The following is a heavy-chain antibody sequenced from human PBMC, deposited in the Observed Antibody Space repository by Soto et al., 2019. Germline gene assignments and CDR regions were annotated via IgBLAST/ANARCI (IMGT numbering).Heavy chain of an antibody. D-gene: IGHD6-6*01. CDR3: ARDQEYSTSGLYWFDL. J-gene: IGHJ5*02. V-gene: IGHV1-18*04. CDR2: ISAYNGDS. CDR1: GYTFTSFG. Sequence: GASVKVSCKASGYTFTSFGITWVRQAPGQDLEWMGWISAYNGDSNYAPRLQGRVTMTTDTSTSTVYMELKNLKSDDTAVYYCARDQEYSTSGLYWFDLWGQGTLVTVS.